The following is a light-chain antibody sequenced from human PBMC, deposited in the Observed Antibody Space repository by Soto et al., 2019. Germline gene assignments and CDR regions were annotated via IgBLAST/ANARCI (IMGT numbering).Light chain of an antibody. V-gene: IGKV3-20*01. CDR1: QTVRSSS. CDR3: QQYGSSPRT. Sequence: IVLPQSHCTLSLSAGERSTLSCVSSQTVRSSSLVWYQQKPGQAPRLLIFGASTRAAGFPDRFSGSGSGTDFTLTISRLEPEDFAVYYCQQYGSSPRTFGQGTKVDIK. J-gene: IGKJ1*01. CDR2: GAS.